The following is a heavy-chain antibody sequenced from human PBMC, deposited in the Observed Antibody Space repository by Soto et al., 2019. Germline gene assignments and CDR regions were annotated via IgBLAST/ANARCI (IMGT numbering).Heavy chain of an antibody. D-gene: IGHD5-12*01. J-gene: IGHJ3*02. CDR3: ARISGYDPDAFDI. CDR2: IIPIFGTA. CDR1: GGTFSSYA. V-gene: IGHV1-69*13. Sequence: GASVKVSGKASGGTFSSYAISWVRQAPGQGLEWMGGIIPIFGTANYAQKFQGRVTITADESTSTAYMELSSLRSEDTAVYYCARISGYDPDAFDIWGQGTMVTVSS.